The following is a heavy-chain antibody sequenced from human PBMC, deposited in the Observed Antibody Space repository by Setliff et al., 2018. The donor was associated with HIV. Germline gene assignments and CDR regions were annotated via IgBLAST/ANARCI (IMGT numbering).Heavy chain of an antibody. D-gene: IGHD1-26*01. V-gene: IGHV4-59*08. Sequence: TLSLTCTVSDASISNYHWSWIRQPPGKGLEWIGYIYYSGSTNYNPSLKSRVTISIDTSTNQFSLKLSSVTAADTAVYYCARRMSSGSYYDYWGQGTLVTVSS. J-gene: IGHJ4*02. CDR3: ARRMSSGSYYDY. CDR1: DASISNYH. CDR2: IYYSGST.